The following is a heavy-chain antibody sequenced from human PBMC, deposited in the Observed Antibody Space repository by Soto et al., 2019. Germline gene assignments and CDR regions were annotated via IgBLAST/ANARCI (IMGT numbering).Heavy chain of an antibody. CDR3: ATAHDYYDSSGYLDADY. V-gene: IGHV1-18*01. D-gene: IGHD3-22*01. J-gene: IGHJ4*02. CDR2: ISAYNGNT. CDR1: GYTFTSYG. Sequence: QVQLVQSGAEVKKPGASVKVSCKASGYTFTSYGISWVRQAPGQGLEWMGWISAYNGNTNYAQKLQGRVTMTTDTSTSTAYMELRSLRSDDTAVYYCATAHDYYDSSGYLDADYWGQGTLVTVSS.